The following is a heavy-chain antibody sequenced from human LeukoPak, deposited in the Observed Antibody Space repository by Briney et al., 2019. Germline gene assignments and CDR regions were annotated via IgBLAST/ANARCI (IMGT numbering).Heavy chain of an antibody. V-gene: IGHV4-59*01. CDR3: AREPRSSSDPYYFDF. Sequence: SETLSLTCTVSGGSIRTYYWSWIRQPPGKGLEWIGYIYYSGSTNYNPSLKSRVTITVDMSKNQFSLKLSSVTAADTAVYYCAREPRSSSDPYYFDFWGQGTLVTVSS. J-gene: IGHJ4*02. CDR1: GGSIRTYY. CDR2: IYYSGST. D-gene: IGHD6-25*01.